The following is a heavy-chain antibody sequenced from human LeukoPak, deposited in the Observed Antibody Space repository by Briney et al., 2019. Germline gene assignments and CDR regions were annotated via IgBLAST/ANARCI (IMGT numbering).Heavy chain of an antibody. V-gene: IGHV3-23*01. D-gene: IGHD1-1*01. J-gene: IGHJ4*02. CDR2: ISGSGGST. CDR1: GFTFSSYA. Sequence: GGSLRLSCAASGFTFSSYAMSWVRQAPGKGLEWVSAISGSGGSTYYADSVKGRFTISRDNSKNTLYLQMNSLRAEDTAVYYCAKEGGGQLERLLPFPWDYWGQGTLVTVSS. CDR3: AKEGGGQLERLLPFPWDY.